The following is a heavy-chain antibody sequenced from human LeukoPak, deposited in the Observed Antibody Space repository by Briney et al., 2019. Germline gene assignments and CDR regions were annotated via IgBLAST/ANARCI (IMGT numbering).Heavy chain of an antibody. Sequence: GGSLRLSCAASGFTFSSYEMNWVRQAPGKGLERVSYISSSGSTIYYADSVKGRFTISRDNAKNSLYLQMNSLRAEDTAVYYCAGQRITIFPIYGMDVWGQGTTVTVSS. CDR1: GFTFSSYE. CDR2: ISSSGSTI. CDR3: AGQRITIFPIYGMDV. D-gene: IGHD3-3*01. J-gene: IGHJ6*02. V-gene: IGHV3-48*03.